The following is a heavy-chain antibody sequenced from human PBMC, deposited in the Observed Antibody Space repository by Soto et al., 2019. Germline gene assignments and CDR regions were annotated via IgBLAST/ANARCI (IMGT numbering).Heavy chain of an antibody. CDR3: AREQWVFYS. CDR2: IYYTGNS. D-gene: IGHD6-19*01. CDR1: NGSISTNGHY. J-gene: IGHJ4*02. V-gene: IGHV4-31*03. Sequence: PSETLSLTCTVSNGSISTNGHYWTWIRQRPGKGLEWIAYIYYTGNSYYNPSLKSRLTISIDTSKNQFSLTLRSVTAADTAVYYCAREQWVFYSWGQGTLVTVSS.